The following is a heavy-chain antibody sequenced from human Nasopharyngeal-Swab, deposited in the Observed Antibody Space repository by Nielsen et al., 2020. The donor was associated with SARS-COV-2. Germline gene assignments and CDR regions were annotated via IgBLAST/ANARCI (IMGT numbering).Heavy chain of an antibody. CDR2: ISYDGSNK. V-gene: IGHV3-30*03. CDR1: GFTFSNYG. Sequence: GESLKISCAASGFTFSNYGMHWVRQAPGKGLEWVAVISYDGSNKYYADSVKGRFTISRDNSKNTLYLQMNSLRAEDTAVYYCARDEYSSSWYPDYWGQGTLVTVSS. J-gene: IGHJ4*02. D-gene: IGHD6-13*01. CDR3: ARDEYSSSWYPDY.